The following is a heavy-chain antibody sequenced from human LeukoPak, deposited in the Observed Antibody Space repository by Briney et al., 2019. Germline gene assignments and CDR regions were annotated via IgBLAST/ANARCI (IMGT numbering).Heavy chain of an antibody. CDR1: GYTFTSYG. D-gene: IGHD3-22*01. Sequence: GASVKVSCKASGYTFTSYGISWVRQAPGQGLEWMGWISAYNGNTNYAQKLQGRVTMTTDTSTSTAYMELRSLRSDDTAVYYCARPIRPYNYFENSGYGYYFDYWGQGTLVTVSS. J-gene: IGHJ4*02. CDR3: ARPIRPYNYFENSGYGYYFDY. CDR2: ISAYNGNT. V-gene: IGHV1-18*01.